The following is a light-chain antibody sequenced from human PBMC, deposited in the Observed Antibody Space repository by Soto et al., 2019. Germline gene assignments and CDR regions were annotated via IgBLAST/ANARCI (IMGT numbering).Light chain of an antibody. CDR3: SSYEGSSPLDV. CDR1: SSDVGGYNY. J-gene: IGLJ1*01. Sequence: QSALTQPASVSGSPAQSITISCTGTSSDVGGYNYVSWYQQHPGKAPKLMIYEVSNRPSGVSNRFSGSKSGNTASLTISGLQAEDEADYYCSSYEGSSPLDVFGTGTKVTVL. CDR2: EVS. V-gene: IGLV2-14*01.